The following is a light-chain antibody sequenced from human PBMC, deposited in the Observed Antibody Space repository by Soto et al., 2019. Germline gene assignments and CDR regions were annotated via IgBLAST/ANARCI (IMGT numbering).Light chain of an antibody. V-gene: IGLV2-8*01. Sequence: QSALTQPPSASGSPGQSVTISCAGTYNDVGDYNYVSWYQQLPGKVPKLLIYGVTERPSGVPGRFSGSKSGNTASLTVSDLQPADEAIYYCSSYSGAYSNVIFGGGTQLNVL. J-gene: IGLJ2*01. CDR3: SSYSGAYSNVI. CDR1: YNDVGDYNY. CDR2: GVT.